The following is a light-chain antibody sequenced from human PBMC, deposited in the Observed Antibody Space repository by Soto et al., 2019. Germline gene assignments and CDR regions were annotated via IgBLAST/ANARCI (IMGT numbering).Light chain of an antibody. Sequence: QSALTQPASVSGSPGQSITISCTGTSSDVGSYNLVSWYQQHPGKAPKLMIYEGSKRPSGVSNRFSGSKSGNTASLTISGLHAEDEADDYCCSYSGRSTSWVFGGGTQLTVL. J-gene: IGLJ3*02. CDR3: CSYSGRSTSWV. CDR2: EGS. V-gene: IGLV2-23*01. CDR1: SSDVGSYNL.